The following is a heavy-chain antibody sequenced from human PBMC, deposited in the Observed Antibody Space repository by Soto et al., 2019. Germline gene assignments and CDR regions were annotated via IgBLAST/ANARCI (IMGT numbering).Heavy chain of an antibody. CDR2: ISYDGSNK. D-gene: IGHD3-22*01. CDR1: GFTFSSYA. J-gene: IGHJ4*02. CDR3: ARGRYYYDSSGYYGSDY. Sequence: VQLVESGGGVVQPGRSLRLSCAASGFTFSSYAMHWVRQAPGKGLEWVAVISYDGSNKYYADSVKGRFTISRDNSKNTLYMQMNSLRAEDTAVYYWARGRYYYDSSGYYGSDYWGQGTLVAVAS. V-gene: IGHV3-30-3*01.